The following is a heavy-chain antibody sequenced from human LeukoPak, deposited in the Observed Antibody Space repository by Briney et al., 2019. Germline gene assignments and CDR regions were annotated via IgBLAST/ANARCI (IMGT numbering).Heavy chain of an antibody. Sequence: PSETLSLTCTVSGGSISSYYWSWIRQPPGKGLEWIGYIYYSGSTYYNPSLKSRVTISVDTSKNQFSLKLSSVTAADTAVYYCASASTQYYDILTGYPPDYWGQGTLVTVSS. D-gene: IGHD3-9*01. V-gene: IGHV4-59*06. CDR2: IYYSGST. CDR1: GGSISSYY. J-gene: IGHJ4*02. CDR3: ASASTQYYDILTGYPPDY.